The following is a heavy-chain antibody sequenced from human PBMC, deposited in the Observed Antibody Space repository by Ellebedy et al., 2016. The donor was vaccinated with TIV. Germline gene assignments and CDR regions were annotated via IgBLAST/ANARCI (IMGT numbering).Heavy chain of an antibody. V-gene: IGHV3-21*06. J-gene: IGHJ4*02. D-gene: IGHD2-15*01. Sequence: GESLKISCVASGFTFSNYNMNWFRQSPARGLALVSSIRRTGSDKYSADSVKGRFTIYRDNAKDTLVLQMNSLRAEATAVYFCGRGWTTPDSWGQGTLVIVSS. CDR2: IRRTGSDK. CDR1: GFTFSNYN. CDR3: GRGWTTPDS.